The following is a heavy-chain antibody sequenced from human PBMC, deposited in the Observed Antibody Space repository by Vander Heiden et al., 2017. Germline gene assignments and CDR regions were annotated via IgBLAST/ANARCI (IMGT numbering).Heavy chain of an antibody. CDR3: AKGAYYDILTGSHDY. D-gene: IGHD3-9*01. V-gene: IGHV3-9*01. CDR1: GFTFDDYA. Sequence: GLVQPGRSLRLSCAASGFTFDDYAMHWVRPAPGKGLEGVSGISWNSGSIGYADSVKGRFTISRDNAKNSLYLQMNSLRAEDTALYYCAKGAYYDILTGSHDYWGQGTLVTVSS. J-gene: IGHJ4*02. CDR2: ISWNSGSI.